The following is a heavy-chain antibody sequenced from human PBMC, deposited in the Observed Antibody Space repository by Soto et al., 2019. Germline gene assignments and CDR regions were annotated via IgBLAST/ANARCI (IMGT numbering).Heavy chain of an antibody. V-gene: IGHV1-46*01. CDR2: INPSGGST. Sequence: QVQLVQSGAEVKKPGASVKVSCKASGYTFTSYYMHWVRQAPGQGLEWMGIINPSGGSTSYAQKFQGRVTMTRDTSTSTVYMELSSLRSEDTAVYYCARDVDTAMPIGDYYYYGMDVWGQGTTVTVSS. J-gene: IGHJ6*02. D-gene: IGHD5-18*01. CDR1: GYTFTSYY. CDR3: ARDVDTAMPIGDYYYYGMDV.